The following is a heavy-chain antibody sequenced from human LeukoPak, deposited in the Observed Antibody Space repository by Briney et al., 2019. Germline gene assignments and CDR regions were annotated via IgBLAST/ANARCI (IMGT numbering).Heavy chain of an antibody. D-gene: IGHD3-22*01. CDR3: AKDNYDSSGYPLGAFDI. Sequence: GRSLRLSCAASGFTFDDYAMHWARQAPGKGLEWVSGISWNSGSIGYADSVKGRFTISRDNAKNSLYLQMNSLRAENTALYYCAKDNYDSSGYPLGAFDIWGQGTMVTVSS. V-gene: IGHV3-9*01. CDR1: GFTFDDYA. CDR2: ISWNSGSI. J-gene: IGHJ3*02.